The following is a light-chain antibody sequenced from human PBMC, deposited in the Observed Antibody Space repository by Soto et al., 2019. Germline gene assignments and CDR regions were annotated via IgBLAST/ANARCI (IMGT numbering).Light chain of an antibody. V-gene: IGKV3-20*01. J-gene: IGKJ5*01. CDR1: QSGTTQ. Sequence: TPSPGTLSLSPGERATLSCRASQSGTTQLAWYQQKPGQAPSLLIYGASSRATGIPDRFSGSGSGTDVTLTISRLEPEDVAVYYCQQYGSSPAITFGQGTRLEIK. CDR3: QQYGSSPAIT. CDR2: GAS.